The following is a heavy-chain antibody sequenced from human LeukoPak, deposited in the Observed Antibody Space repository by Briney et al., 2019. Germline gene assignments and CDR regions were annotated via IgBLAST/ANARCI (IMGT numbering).Heavy chain of an antibody. CDR2: ISSSSSYI. CDR1: GFTFSSYS. J-gene: IGHJ3*02. CDR3: ARDYYGSTDAFDI. V-gene: IGHV3-21*01. D-gene: IGHD3-10*01. Sequence: PGGSLRLSCAASGFTFSSYSMNWVRQAPGKGLEWVSSISSSSSYIYYADSVKGRFTISRDNAKNSPYLQMNSLRAEDTAVYYCARDYYGSTDAFDIRGQGTMVTVSS.